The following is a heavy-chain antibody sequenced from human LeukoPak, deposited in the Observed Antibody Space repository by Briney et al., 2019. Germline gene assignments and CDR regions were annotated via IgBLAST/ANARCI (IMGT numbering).Heavy chain of an antibody. J-gene: IGHJ6*02. CDR1: GYTFTSYY. V-gene: IGHV1-46*01. CDR3: ARARDIVLMVYAPIVVGDYGMDV. CDR2: INPSGGST. Sequence: ASVKVSCKASGYTFTSYYMHWVRQAPGQGLEWMGIINPSGGSTSYAQKFQGRVTMTRDTSTSTVYMELSSLRSEDTAVYYCARARDIVLMVYAPIVVGDYGMDVWGQGTTVTVSS. D-gene: IGHD2-8*01.